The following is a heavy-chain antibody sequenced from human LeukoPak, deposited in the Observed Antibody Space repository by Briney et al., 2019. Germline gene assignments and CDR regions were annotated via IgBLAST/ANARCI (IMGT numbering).Heavy chain of an antibody. CDR2: LNDRGDST. J-gene: IGHJ3*02. CDR3: ARGSVVGATAMAFDI. V-gene: IGHV3-23*01. Sequence: GGSLRLSCASSGFTFRSYAMTWVRQAPGKGLVWVSSLNDRGDSTVYADSVKGRLTISRDNAKNSLYLQMNSLRAEDTAVYYCARGSVVGATAMAFDIWGQGTMVTVSS. CDR1: GFTFRSYA. D-gene: IGHD1-26*01.